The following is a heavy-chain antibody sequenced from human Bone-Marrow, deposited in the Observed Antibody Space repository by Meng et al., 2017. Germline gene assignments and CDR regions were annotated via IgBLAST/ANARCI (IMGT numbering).Heavy chain of an antibody. CDR3: ARDEDISAAGKLFGDY. J-gene: IGHJ4*02. CDR1: GYNFPDYY. CDR2: INPKSGDT. D-gene: IGHD6-25*01. Sequence: QVRPWKSGAGVKKPGASVKVSCKPSGYNFPDYYIHWVRRAPGQGLEWMGRINPKSGDTHYAQKFQARVTMTGDTSISTAYMELSGLRSDDTAMYYCARDEDISAAGKLFGDYWGQGTLVTVSS. V-gene: IGHV1-2*06.